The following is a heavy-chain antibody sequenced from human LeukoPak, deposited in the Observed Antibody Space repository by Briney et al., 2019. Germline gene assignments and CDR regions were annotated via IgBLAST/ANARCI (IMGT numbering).Heavy chain of an antibody. J-gene: IGHJ6*03. CDR1: GFTFSSYW. V-gene: IGHV3-7*01. CDR3: ARGVAAAGAYYYYYMDV. D-gene: IGHD6-13*01. Sequence: SGGSLRLSCEASGFTFSSYWMSWVRQAPGKGLEWVANIKQDGSETYYVDSVKGRFTISRDNAKNSLYLQMNSLRAEDTAVYYCARGVAAAGAYYYYYMDVWGKGTTVTVSS. CDR2: IKQDGSET.